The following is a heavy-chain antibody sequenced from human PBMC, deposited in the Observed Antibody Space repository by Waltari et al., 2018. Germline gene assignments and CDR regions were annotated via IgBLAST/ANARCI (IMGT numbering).Heavy chain of an antibody. CDR2: IYHSGST. CDR1: GYSLSSGYY. J-gene: IGHJ4*02. Sequence: QVQLQESGPGLVKPSETLSLTCAVSGYSLSSGYYWGWIRQPPGKGLAWIGSIYHSGSTYYNPSLKSRVTISVDTSKNQFSLKLSSVTAADTAVYYCARGVYDYVWGSYRQNPYYFDYWGQGTLVTVSS. CDR3: ARGVYDYVWGSYRQNPYYFDY. V-gene: IGHV4-38-2*01. D-gene: IGHD3-16*02.